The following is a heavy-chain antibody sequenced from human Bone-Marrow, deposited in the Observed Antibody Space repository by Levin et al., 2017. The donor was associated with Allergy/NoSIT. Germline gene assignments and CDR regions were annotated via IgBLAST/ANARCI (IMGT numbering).Heavy chain of an antibody. V-gene: IGHV4-31*03. CDR3: VRGTDTFIAY. J-gene: IGHJ4*02. CDR1: DASISNGGYY. D-gene: IGHD3-16*02. Sequence: SETLSLTCTVSDASISNGGYYWSWIRQHPGKGLEWIGYIYYSVHTYYNPSLKSRLTISVDTSKNQFSLKLTSVTAADTAVYYCVRGTDTFIAYWGQGTLVTVSS. CDR2: IYYSVHT.